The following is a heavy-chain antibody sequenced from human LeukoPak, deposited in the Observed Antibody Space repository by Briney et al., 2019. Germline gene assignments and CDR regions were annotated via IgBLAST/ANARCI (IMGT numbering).Heavy chain of an antibody. J-gene: IGHJ6*02. CDR2: INPSGGST. CDR1: GYTFTSYY. Sequence: ASVKVSCKASGYTFTSYYMHWVRQAPGQGLEWMGIINPSGGSTSYAQEFQGRVTMTRDTSTSTVYMELSSLRSEDTAVYYCARGTIFGVVTTSCMDVWGQGTTVTVSS. D-gene: IGHD3-3*01. V-gene: IGHV1-46*01. CDR3: ARGTIFGVVTTSCMDV.